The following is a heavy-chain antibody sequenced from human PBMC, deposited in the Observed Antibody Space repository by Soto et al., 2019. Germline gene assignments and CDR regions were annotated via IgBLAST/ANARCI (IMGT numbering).Heavy chain of an antibody. V-gene: IGHV1-18*04. CDR3: ARGYSYGSYWYFDL. CDR1: GYTFTGFG. Sequence: QVQLVQSGAEVKKPGASVKVSCKASGYTFTGFGITWVRQAPGQGLEWMGWITASNGNTDYAQNLQGRVTMTTDTYTSTAYMELWRLRSDDTAVYYCARGYSYGSYWYFDLWGRGTLVTVSS. J-gene: IGHJ2*01. D-gene: IGHD5-18*01. CDR2: ITASNGNT.